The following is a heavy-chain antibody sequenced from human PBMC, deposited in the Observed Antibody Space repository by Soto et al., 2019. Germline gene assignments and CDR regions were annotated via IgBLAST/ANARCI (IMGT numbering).Heavy chain of an antibody. Sequence: ASVKVSCKASGYTFTGYYMHWVRQAPGQGLEWMGWINPNSGGTNYAQKFQGRVTMTRDTSISTAYMELSRLRSDDTAVYYCAREPLTFGGVIEPDDWGQGTLVPVSS. V-gene: IGHV1-2*02. CDR3: AREPLTFGGVIEPDD. D-gene: IGHD3-16*02. CDR2: INPNSGGT. J-gene: IGHJ4*02. CDR1: GYTFTGYY.